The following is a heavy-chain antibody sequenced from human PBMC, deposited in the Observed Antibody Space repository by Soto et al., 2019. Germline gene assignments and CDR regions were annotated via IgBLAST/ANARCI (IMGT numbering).Heavy chain of an antibody. CDR3: VRGFYDSAGYSDPFDS. D-gene: IGHD3-22*01. V-gene: IGHV4-59*01. Sequence: SETLSLTCTVSGVSIRNYYWNWIRQPPGKGLEWIGYIYNSGSTKYNPSLKSRVTISVDTSKNQFSLQLNSVTATDTAVYYCVRGFYDSAGYSDPFDSWGQGTLVTVSS. CDR2: IYNSGST. J-gene: IGHJ4*02. CDR1: GVSIRNYY.